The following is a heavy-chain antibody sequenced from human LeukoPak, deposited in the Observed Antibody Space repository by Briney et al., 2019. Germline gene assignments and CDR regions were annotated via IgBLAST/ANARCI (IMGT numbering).Heavy chain of an antibody. CDR3: ARRFGELLYDAFDI. CDR2: IYTSGST. CDR1: GGSISSYY. Sequence: PSETLSLTCTVSGGSISSYYWSWIRQPPGKGLEWIGYIYTSGSTNYNPSLKSRVTISVDTSKNQFSLKLSSMTAAGTAVYYCARRFGELLYDAFDIWGQGTMVTVSS. V-gene: IGHV4-4*09. J-gene: IGHJ3*02. D-gene: IGHD3-10*01.